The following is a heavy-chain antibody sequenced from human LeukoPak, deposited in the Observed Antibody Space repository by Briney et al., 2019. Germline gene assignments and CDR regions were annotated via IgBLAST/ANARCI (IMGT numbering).Heavy chain of an antibody. CDR3: AKDEDHYYGSGSYDY. Sequence: GGSLRLSCAASGFTFSSYGMHWVRQAPGKGLEWVAVISYDGSNKYYADSVKSRFTISRDNSKNTLYLQMNSLRAEDTAVYYCAKDEDHYYGSGSYDYWGQGTLVTVSS. CDR1: GFTFSSYG. V-gene: IGHV3-30*18. D-gene: IGHD3-10*01. J-gene: IGHJ4*02. CDR2: ISYDGSNK.